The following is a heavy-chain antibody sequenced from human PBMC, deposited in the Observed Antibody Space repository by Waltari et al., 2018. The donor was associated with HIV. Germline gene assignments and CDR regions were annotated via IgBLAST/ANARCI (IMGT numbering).Heavy chain of an antibody. Sequence: EVQLVESGGGLVQPGGSLRLACAVSGLPFSDYWMHWVRQTPGKGLVWVSRINGDGTNTNYADSMKGRFTISRDNAKNMLFLQMNSLRVEDTAVYYCASGDYVSGTYRLFDYWGQGTLVTVSS. CDR2: INGDGTNT. CDR1: GLPFSDYW. CDR3: ASGDYVSGTYRLFDY. V-gene: IGHV3-74*01. J-gene: IGHJ4*02. D-gene: IGHD3-16*02.